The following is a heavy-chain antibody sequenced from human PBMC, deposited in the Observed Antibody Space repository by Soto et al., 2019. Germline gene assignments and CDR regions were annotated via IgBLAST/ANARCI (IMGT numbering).Heavy chain of an antibody. Sequence: QPGGSLRLSCAASGFTFNNYWMHWVRQAPGKGLMWVSRINTDGTRTTYADSVKGRFAISRDNAKNTVYLQMNSLRADDTAVYFCARVKSGSYDWSDPWGQGTLVTVSS. V-gene: IGHV3-74*01. J-gene: IGHJ5*02. CDR1: GFTFNNYW. D-gene: IGHD3-10*01. CDR2: INTDGTRT. CDR3: ARVKSGSYDWSDP.